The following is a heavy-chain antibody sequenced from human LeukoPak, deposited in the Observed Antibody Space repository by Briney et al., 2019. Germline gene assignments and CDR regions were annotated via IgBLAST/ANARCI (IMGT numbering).Heavy chain of an antibody. V-gene: IGHV3-21*06. J-gene: IGHJ4*02. CDR2: ISDNLRDV. D-gene: IGHD6-19*01. CDR3: ARCVAVAGCL. Sequence: VRSLRLSCAASGFTFSSYAMNWVRQAPGKGLEWVSSISDNLRDVYYADSVKGRFTISRDKANSSLYLQMGSLRGDDTAVYYCARCVAVAGCLWGQGTQVTVSS. CDR1: GFTFSSYA.